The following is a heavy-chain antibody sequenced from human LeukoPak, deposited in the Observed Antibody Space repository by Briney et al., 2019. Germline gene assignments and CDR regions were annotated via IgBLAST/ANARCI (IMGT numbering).Heavy chain of an antibody. D-gene: IGHD2-21*02. V-gene: IGHV4-4*07. CDR2: MYITGNT. CDR1: GGSISSYY. CDR3: ARDSTASSPWYFDL. Sequence: PSETLSLTCTVSGGSISSYYWSWIRQPAGKGLEWIGRMYITGNTNYNPSLKSRVTMSLDTSKNHFSLKLSSVTAADTAVYYCARDSTASSPWYFDLGGRGTLVTVSS. J-gene: IGHJ2*01.